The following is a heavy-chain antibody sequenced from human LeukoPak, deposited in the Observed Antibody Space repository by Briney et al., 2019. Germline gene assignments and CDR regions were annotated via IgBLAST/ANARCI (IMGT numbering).Heavy chain of an antibody. D-gene: IGHD5-24*01. J-gene: IGHJ4*02. Sequence: GGSLRLSRAASGFTFSSYEMNWVRQAPGKGLEWVSYISSSGSTIYYADSVKGRFTISRDNAKNSLYLQMNSLRAEDTAVYYCARDDGYNYLDYWGQGTLVTVSS. V-gene: IGHV3-48*03. CDR3: ARDDGYNYLDY. CDR1: GFTFSSYE. CDR2: ISSSGSTI.